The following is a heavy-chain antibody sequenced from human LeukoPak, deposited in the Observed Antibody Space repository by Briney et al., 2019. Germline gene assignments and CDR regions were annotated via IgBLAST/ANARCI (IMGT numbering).Heavy chain of an antibody. J-gene: IGHJ3*02. CDR1: GGSISSGDYY. CDR3: ARDCGLPAAPPLDDGFDI. CDR2: IYYSGST. D-gene: IGHD2-2*01. V-gene: IGHV4-31*03. Sequence: SETLSLTCTVSGGSISSGDYYWSWIRQHPGKGLEWIGYIYYSGSTYYYPSLKSRVTISVDTSKNQFSLKLSSVTAADTAVYYCARDCGLPAAPPLDDGFDIWGQGTMVTVSS.